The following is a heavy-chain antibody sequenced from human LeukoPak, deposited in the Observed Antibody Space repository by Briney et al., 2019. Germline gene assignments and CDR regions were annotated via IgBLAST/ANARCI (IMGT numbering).Heavy chain of an antibody. CDR1: GGSISGYY. Sequence: SETLSLTCTASGGSISGYYWSWIRQPPGKGLEWTGYIYHSGSTNYNPALQSRVSLSLDPSHNQYSLKLSSVTAADTAVYYCARRLARWGYGDYCDYWGQGPLVTVAS. CDR3: ARRLARWGYGDYCDY. CDR2: IYHSGST. V-gene: IGHV4-59*08. J-gene: IGHJ4*02. D-gene: IGHD4-17*01.